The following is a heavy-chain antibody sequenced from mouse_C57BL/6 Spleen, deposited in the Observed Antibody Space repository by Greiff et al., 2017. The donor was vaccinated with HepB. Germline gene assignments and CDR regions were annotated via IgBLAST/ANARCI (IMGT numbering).Heavy chain of an antibody. J-gene: IGHJ3*01. V-gene: IGHV1-63*01. CDR2: IYPGGGYT. Sequence: VQLVESGAELVRPGTSVKMSCKASGYTFTNYWIGWAKQRPGHGLEWIGDIYPGGGYTNYNEKFKGKASLTADKSSSTAYMQFSSLTSEDSAIYYCARPGDGYPFAYWGQGTLVTVSA. CDR3: ARPGDGYPFAY. CDR1: GYTFTNYW. D-gene: IGHD2-3*01.